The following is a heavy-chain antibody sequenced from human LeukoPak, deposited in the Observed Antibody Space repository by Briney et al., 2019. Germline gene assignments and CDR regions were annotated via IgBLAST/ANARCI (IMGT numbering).Heavy chain of an antibody. V-gene: IGHV3-48*03. J-gene: IGHJ4*02. D-gene: IGHD4-17*01. CDR2: ISSSGSTI. CDR1: GFTFSSYE. CDR3: ARAPSPLSTTVTGFDY. Sequence: GSLRLSCAASGFTFSSYEMNWVRQAPGKGLEWVSYISSSGSTIYYADSVKGRFTISRDNAKNSLYLQMNSLRAEDTAVYYCARAPSPLSTTVTGFDYWGQGTLVTVSS.